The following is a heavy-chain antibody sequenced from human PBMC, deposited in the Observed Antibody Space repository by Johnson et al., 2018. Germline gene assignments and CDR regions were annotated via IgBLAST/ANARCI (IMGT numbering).Heavy chain of an antibody. V-gene: IGHV3-9*01. J-gene: IGHJ3*02. CDR3: AKDRTYYYATGAFDI. Sequence: VQLVESGGGLVQPGRSLRPSCAASGFTFDDYAMHWVRPAPGKGLEWVSGISWTSGSIGYAASVKGRCTISTDNAKKSLYLQMNSLRAEDTALYYCAKDRTYYYATGAFDIWGQGTMVTVSS. D-gene: IGHD3-10*01. CDR2: ISWTSGSI. CDR1: GFTFDDYA.